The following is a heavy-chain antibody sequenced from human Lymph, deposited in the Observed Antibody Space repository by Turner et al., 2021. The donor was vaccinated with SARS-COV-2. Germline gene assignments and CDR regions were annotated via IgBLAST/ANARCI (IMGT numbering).Heavy chain of an antibody. D-gene: IGHD4-17*01. CDR1: GFTVSSNY. V-gene: IGHV3-53*01. CDR3: ARVLPYGDYFDF. Sequence: EVQLVESGGGLIQPGGALRLSCAASGFTVSSNYMSWVRQAPGKGLEWVSLIYSGGSTLYADSVKGRFTISRDNSKNTLYLQMNSLGADDTAVYYCARVLPYGDYFDFWGQGTLVTVSS. CDR2: IYSGGST. J-gene: IGHJ4*02.